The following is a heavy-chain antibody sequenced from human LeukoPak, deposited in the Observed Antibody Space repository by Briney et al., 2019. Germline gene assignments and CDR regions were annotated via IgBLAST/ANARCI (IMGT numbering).Heavy chain of an antibody. J-gene: IGHJ4*02. CDR2: IIPIFGTA. Sequence: GASVKVSCKASGGTFSSYAISWVRQAPGQGLEWMGGIIPIFGTANYAQKFQGRVTITADKSTSTAYMELSSLRSEDTAVYYCARAIQLWLPKPFDYWGQGTLVTVSS. CDR1: GGTFSSYA. V-gene: IGHV1-69*06. CDR3: ARAIQLWLPKPFDY. D-gene: IGHD5-18*01.